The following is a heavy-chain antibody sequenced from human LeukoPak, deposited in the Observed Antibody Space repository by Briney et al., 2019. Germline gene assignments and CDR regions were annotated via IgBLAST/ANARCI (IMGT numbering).Heavy chain of an antibody. D-gene: IGHD1-1*01. V-gene: IGHV1-2*02. CDR2: INPNSGAT. J-gene: IGHJ4*02. CDR3: ATSSAGIQLNFFDY. Sequence: GASVKVSCKASEYTFIGHYMHWVRQAPGQGLEWMGWINPNSGATNYAQKFQGRVTMTRDTSISTVYMELSSLRSDDTAVYYCATSSAGIQLNFFDYWGQGTLVTVSS. CDR1: EYTFIGHY.